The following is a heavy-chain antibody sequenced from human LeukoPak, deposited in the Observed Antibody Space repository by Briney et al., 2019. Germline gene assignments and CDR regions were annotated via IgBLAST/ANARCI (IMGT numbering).Heavy chain of an antibody. Sequence: GRSLRPSCAPSGFTPTSYETNWVRQAPGKGLEWVSYISSSGSTIYYADSVKGRFTISRDNAKNSLYLKMNSLRAEDTAVYYCARVRDYYGSGSAHYYYYYYMDVWGKGTTVTVSS. CDR3: ARVRDYYGSGSAHYYYYYYMDV. CDR1: GFTPTSYE. CDR2: ISSSGSTI. V-gene: IGHV3-48*03. D-gene: IGHD3-10*01. J-gene: IGHJ6*03.